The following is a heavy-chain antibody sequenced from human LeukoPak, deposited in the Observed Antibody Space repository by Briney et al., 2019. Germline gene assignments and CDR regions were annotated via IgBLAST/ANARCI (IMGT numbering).Heavy chain of an antibody. D-gene: IGHD2-15*01. Sequence: SVKVSCKASGGTFSSYAISWVRQAPGQGLEWMGGIIPIFGTANYAQKFQGRVTITADESTSTAYMELSSLRSEDTAVYYCARDGLLCSGGSCRAPNWFDPWGQGTLVTASS. J-gene: IGHJ5*02. CDR2: IIPIFGTA. CDR1: GGTFSSYA. CDR3: ARDGLLCSGGSCRAPNWFDP. V-gene: IGHV1-69*13.